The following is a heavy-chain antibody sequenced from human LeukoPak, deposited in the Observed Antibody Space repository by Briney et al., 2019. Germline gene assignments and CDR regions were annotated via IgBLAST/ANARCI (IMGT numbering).Heavy chain of an antibody. CDR1: GYTFTSYD. CDR3: ARGSGNFDWSSHDAFDI. J-gene: IGHJ3*02. Sequence: ASVKVSCKASGYTFTSYDINWVRQATGQGLEWMGWMNPNSGNTGYAQKFQGRVTMTRNTSISTAYMELSSLRSEDTAVYYCARGSGNFDWSSHDAFDIWGQGTMVTVSS. D-gene: IGHD3-9*01. CDR2: MNPNSGNT. V-gene: IGHV1-8*01.